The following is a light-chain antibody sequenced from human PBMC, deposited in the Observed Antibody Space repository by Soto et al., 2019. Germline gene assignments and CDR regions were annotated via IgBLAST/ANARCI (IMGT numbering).Light chain of an antibody. CDR1: QSVSNY. CDR3: QQRSNWPPWT. CDR2: DAS. V-gene: IGKV3-11*01. Sequence: EIVLTQSPTTLSLSPGERATLSCRASQSVSNYLAWYQQQPGQAPRPLIYDASNRATGIPARFSGGGSGTDFTLTVSSLEPEDFAVYYCQQRSNWPPWTFGQGTKVDIK. J-gene: IGKJ1*01.